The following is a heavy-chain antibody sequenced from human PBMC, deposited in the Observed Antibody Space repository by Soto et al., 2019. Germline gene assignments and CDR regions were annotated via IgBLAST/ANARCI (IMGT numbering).Heavy chain of an antibody. V-gene: IGHV3-23*01. CDR2: ISGSGGST. CDR3: AKGAVVTKSTEYFQH. J-gene: IGHJ1*01. Sequence: EVQLLESGGGLVQPGGSLRLSCAASGFTFSSYAMAWVRQAPGKGLEWVSAISGSGGSTYYADSVNGRFTISRDNSKNTLYLQMNSLRAEDTAVYYCAKGAVVTKSTEYFQHWGHGTLVTVSS. D-gene: IGHD5-12*01. CDR1: GFTFSSYA.